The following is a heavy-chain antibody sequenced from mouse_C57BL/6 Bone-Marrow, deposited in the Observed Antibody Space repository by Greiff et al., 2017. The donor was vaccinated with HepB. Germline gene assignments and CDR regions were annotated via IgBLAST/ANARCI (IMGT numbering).Heavy chain of an antibody. D-gene: IGHD1-1*01. CDR2: IYPGSGST. Sequence: VQLQQPGAELVKPGASVKMSCKASGYTFTSYWITWVKQRPGQGLEWIGDIYPGSGSTNYNEKFKSKATLTVDTSSSTAYMQLSSLTSEDSAVYYCAREYYGSSDEAWFAYWGQGTLVTVSA. CDR1: GYTFTSYW. J-gene: IGHJ3*01. V-gene: IGHV1-55*01. CDR3: AREYYGSSDEAWFAY.